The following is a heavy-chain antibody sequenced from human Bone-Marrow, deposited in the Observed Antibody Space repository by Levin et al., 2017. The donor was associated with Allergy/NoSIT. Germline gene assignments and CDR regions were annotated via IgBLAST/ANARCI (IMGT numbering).Heavy chain of an antibody. D-gene: IGHD2-21*02. CDR3: ARFVGHDFYFDY. V-gene: IGHV4-4*02. CDR2: ISQSGQT. J-gene: IGHJ4*02. Sequence: PSETLSLTCAVSGASISSSNWWSWVRQPPGKGLEWIGEISQSGQTNYNPSLKSRVTMSVDKSLNQLSLKLTSVTAADTAVYYCARFVGHDFYFDYWGPGTLVTVSS. CDR1: GASISSSNW.